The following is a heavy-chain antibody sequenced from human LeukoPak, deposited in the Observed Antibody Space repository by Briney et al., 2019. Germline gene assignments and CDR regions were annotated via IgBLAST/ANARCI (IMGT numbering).Heavy chain of an antibody. Sequence: PGGSLRLSCAASGFTFDDYAMHWVRQAPGKSLEWVSLISGGGGSTYYADSVKGRFTISRDNSKNSLYLQMNSLRTEVTALYYCAKDHCGGDCYSHYYYYYGMDVWGQGTTVTVSS. D-gene: IGHD2-21*02. J-gene: IGHJ6*02. CDR1: GFTFDDYA. CDR3: AKDHCGGDCYSHYYYYYGMDV. V-gene: IGHV3-43*02. CDR2: ISGGGGST.